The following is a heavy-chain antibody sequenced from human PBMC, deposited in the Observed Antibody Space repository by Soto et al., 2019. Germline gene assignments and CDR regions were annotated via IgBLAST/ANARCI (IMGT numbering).Heavy chain of an antibody. J-gene: IGHJ3*02. CDR2: IYNTGRP. V-gene: IGHV4-59*01. CDR3: ARFLRSGSHWSAFDI. CDR1: GAAISDYY. Sequence: QVQLQESGPGLVKPSETLSLTCSVSGAAISDYYWTWIRQPPGEGLEWIGHIYNTGRPNYSPSLKSRGTISVDKSKTQCTLNLSTVTAADTAVYFCARFLRSGSHWSAFDIWGQGTKVTVSP. D-gene: IGHD3-3*01.